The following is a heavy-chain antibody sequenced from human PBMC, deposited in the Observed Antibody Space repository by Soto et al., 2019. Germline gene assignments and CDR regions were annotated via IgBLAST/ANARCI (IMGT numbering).Heavy chain of an antibody. J-gene: IGHJ4*02. D-gene: IGHD4-17*01. CDR3: ARGFYGDYGSYYFDY. Sequence: QVQLVQSGAEVKKPGASVKVSCKASGYTFTGYYMHWVRQAPGQGLEWLGWINPNSGGTNYAQKFQGRVTVIRDTSISTAYMELSRLRSDDTAVYYCARGFYGDYGSYYFDYWGQGTLVTVSS. CDR1: GYTFTGYY. V-gene: IGHV1-2*02. CDR2: INPNSGGT.